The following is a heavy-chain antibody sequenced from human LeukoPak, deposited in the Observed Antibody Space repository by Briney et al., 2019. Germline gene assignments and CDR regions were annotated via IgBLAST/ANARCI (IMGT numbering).Heavy chain of an antibody. Sequence: ASVKVSCKASGYTFTGYYMHWVRQAPGQGLEWMGWINPNSGGTNYARKFQGRVTMTRDTSISTAYMELSRLRSDDTAVYSCARGVTARGFYYYMDIWGNGTTVTISS. CDR3: ARGVTARGFYYYMDI. J-gene: IGHJ6*03. CDR1: GYTFTGYY. V-gene: IGHV1-2*02. CDR2: INPNSGGT. D-gene: IGHD2-21*02.